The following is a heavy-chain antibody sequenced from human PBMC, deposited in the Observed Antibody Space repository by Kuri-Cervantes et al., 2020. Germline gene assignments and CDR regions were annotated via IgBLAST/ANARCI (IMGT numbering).Heavy chain of an antibody. CDR2: IYYSGST. D-gene: IGHD3-10*02. V-gene: IGHV4-31*03. CDR3: ARCSGSYYVDYYYNLDV. CDR1: GDSISGGDYY. J-gene: IGHJ6*02. Sequence: SETLSLTCTVSGDSISGGDYYWTWIRQHPGKGLEWIGFIYYSGSTYYNPSLKSRITISVDTSKNQFSLKLTSATAADTAVYYCARCSGSYYVDYYYNLDVWGQGTTVTVSS.